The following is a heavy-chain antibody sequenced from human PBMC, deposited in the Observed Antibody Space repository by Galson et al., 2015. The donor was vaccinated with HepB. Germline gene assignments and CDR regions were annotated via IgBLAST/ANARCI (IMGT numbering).Heavy chain of an antibody. CDR2: INTNTGNP. D-gene: IGHD6-6*01. V-gene: IGHV7-4-1*02. Sequence: SVKVSCKASGYTFTSYAMNWVRQAPGQGLEWMGWINTNTGNPTYAQGLTGRFVFSLDTSVSTAYLQISSLKAEDTAVYYCARDHIRFSSWSLNWFDPWGQGTLVTVSS. J-gene: IGHJ5*02. CDR1: GYTFTSYA. CDR3: ARDHIRFSSWSLNWFDP.